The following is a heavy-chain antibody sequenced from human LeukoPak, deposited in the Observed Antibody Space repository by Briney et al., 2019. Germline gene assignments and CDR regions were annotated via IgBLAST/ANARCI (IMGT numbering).Heavy chain of an antibody. Sequence: ASVKVSCKASGYTFTSYDINWVRQAPGQGLEWMGWINPNSGGTNYAQKFQGRVTMTRDTSISTAYMELSRLRSDDTAVYYCARDRAGTTRFDPWGQGTLVTVSS. J-gene: IGHJ5*02. D-gene: IGHD1-7*01. CDR3: ARDRAGTTRFDP. CDR2: INPNSGGT. V-gene: IGHV1-2*02. CDR1: GYTFTSYD.